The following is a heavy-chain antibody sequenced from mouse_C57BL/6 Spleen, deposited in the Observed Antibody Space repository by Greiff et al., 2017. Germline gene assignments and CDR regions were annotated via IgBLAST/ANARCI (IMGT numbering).Heavy chain of an antibody. CDR1: GYTFTSYT. CDR3: ANYSSSYGYFDV. CDR2: INPSSGYT. D-gene: IGHD1-1*01. J-gene: IGHJ1*03. V-gene: IGHV1-4*01. Sequence: QVQLQQSGAELARPGASVKMSCTASGYTFTSYTMHWVKQRPGQGLEWIGYINPSSGYTKYNQKFKDKATLTADKSSSTAYMQLSSLTSEDSAVYYCANYSSSYGYFDVWGTGTTVTVSS.